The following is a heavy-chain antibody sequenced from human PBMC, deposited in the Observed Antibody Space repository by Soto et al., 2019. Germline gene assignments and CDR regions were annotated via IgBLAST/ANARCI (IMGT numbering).Heavy chain of an antibody. CDR2: INPNSGGT. J-gene: IGHJ5*02. CDR3: ARDAKLLGYCTNCVCSWFDP. CDR1: GYTFTGYY. D-gene: IGHD2-8*01. V-gene: IGHV1-2*02. Sequence: QVQLVQSGAEVKKPGASVKVSCKASGYTFTGYYMHWVRQAPGQGLEWMGWINPNSGGTNYAQKLQGRLTMTRDTAISTAYMELSRLRSDDTAVYYCARDAKLLGYCTNCVCSWFDPWGQGTLVTVSS.